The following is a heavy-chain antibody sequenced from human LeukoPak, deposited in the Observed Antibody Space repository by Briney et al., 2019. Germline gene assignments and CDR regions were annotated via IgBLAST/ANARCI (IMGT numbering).Heavy chain of an antibody. J-gene: IGHJ4*02. V-gene: IGHV3-7*01. CDR3: ARGRDY. CDR1: GFTFSTYW. Sequence: GGSLRLSCAASGFTFSTYWMTWVRQPPGKGLEWVANINQGGSEKYYVDSVKGRFTISRDNSKNSLYLQMNSLRAEDTAVYYCARGRDYWGQGTLVTVSS. CDR2: INQGGSEK.